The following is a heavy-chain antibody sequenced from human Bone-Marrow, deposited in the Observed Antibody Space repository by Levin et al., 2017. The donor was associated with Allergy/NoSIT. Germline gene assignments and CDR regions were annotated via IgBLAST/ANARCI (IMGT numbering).Heavy chain of an antibody. CDR1: GASISSFY. V-gene: IGHV4-59*01. J-gene: IGHJ5*01. CDR3: ARQAVPAAMNGFDS. CDR2: IYYSGST. Sequence: SETLSLTCTVSGASISSFYWSWIRQPPGKGLEWMGYIYYSGSTNYSPSLKSRVSMSADMSRNQVYLTMSSVTAADTAVYYCARQAVPAAMNGFDSWGQGTLVTVSS. D-gene: IGHD2-2*01.